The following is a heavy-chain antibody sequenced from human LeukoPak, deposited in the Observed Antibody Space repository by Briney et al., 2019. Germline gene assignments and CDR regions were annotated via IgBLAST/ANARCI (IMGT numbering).Heavy chain of an antibody. Sequence: SGTLSLTCAVSGGSISSNNWWSWVRQPPGKGLEWIGEIYHSGSTNYNPSLKSRVTISVDKSKNQFSLKLSSVTAADTAVYYRARIMGRGYCISTSCRGDWFDPWGQGTLVTVSS. CDR1: GGSISSNNW. D-gene: IGHD2-2*01. J-gene: IGHJ5*02. CDR2: IYHSGST. V-gene: IGHV4-4*02. CDR3: ARIMGRGYCISTSCRGDWFDP.